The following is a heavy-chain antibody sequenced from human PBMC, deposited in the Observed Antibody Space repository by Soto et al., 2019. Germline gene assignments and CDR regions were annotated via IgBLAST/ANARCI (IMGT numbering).Heavy chain of an antibody. CDR2: IPWNSGTL. Sequence: LRLSCVASGFTFNDFASHWVRQAPGKGLEWVSGIPWNSGTLDYADSVRGRFSISRDNARNSLYLQMNSLRVEDTALYYCARHRGYHYYGMDVWGQGTTVTVSS. V-gene: IGHV3-9*01. CDR1: GFTFNDFA. CDR3: ARHRGYHYYGMDV. J-gene: IGHJ6*02.